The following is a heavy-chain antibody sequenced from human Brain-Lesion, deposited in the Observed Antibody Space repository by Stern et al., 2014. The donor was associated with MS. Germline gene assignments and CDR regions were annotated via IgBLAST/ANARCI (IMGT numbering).Heavy chain of an antibody. CDR2: VNNDGRRT. CDR1: GFTLSNYW. J-gene: IGHJ5*01. D-gene: IGHD3-10*01. Sequence: EVQLLESGGGLVQPGGSLRLSCAASGFTLSNYWMHWVRQAPGKGLVWVSRVNNDGRRTSYADSVKGRFTMSRDNAKNTLYLQMNSLRVEDTAIYYCARGERWFDSWGQGTLVTVSS. V-gene: IGHV3-74*02. CDR3: ARGERWFDS.